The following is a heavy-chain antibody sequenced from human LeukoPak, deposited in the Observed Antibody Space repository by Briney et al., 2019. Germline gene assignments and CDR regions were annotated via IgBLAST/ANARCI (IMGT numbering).Heavy chain of an antibody. D-gene: IGHD7-27*01. CDR1: GLTFSSYT. CDR3: AKDGGLWVSAHWGDS. CDR2: ITTSDGNT. Sequence: GGSLRLSCAASGLTFSSYTMSWLRQDPGKWLEWVSTITTSDGNTYYADSVKGRFTVSRDNSKNTLFLQMNSLRAEDTAVYYCAKDGGLWVSAHWGDSWGRGPLVTVSS. V-gene: IGHV3-23*01. J-gene: IGHJ4*02.